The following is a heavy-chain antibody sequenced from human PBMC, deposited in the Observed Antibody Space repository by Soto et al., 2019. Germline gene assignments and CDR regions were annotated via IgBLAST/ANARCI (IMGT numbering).Heavy chain of an antibody. CDR1: GSSINSSGYY. J-gene: IGHJ4*02. D-gene: IGHD3-3*02. CDR2: MFYGVST. Sequence: LSLTFTVSGSSINSSGYYWGWIRQPPGKGLEWIGSMFYGVSTYYNPSLKSRVTVSVDTSKNQFSLNLRSVTAADTAVYYCARLPSRHLVDYWGQGTLVTVSS. CDR3: ARLPSRHLVDY. V-gene: IGHV4-39*01.